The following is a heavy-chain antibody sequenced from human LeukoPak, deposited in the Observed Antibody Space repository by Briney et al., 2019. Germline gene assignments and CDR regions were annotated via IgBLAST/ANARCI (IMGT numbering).Heavy chain of an antibody. CDR3: AKDSTGDDSSGSYFDY. D-gene: IGHD3-22*01. Sequence: GGSLSLSCAASGFTFSSYGMHWVRQAPGKGLEWVAVIWYDGSNKYYADSVKGRFTISRDNSKNTLYLQMNSLRAEDTAVYYCAKDSTGDDSSGSYFDYWGQGTLVTVSS. CDR1: GFTFSSYG. V-gene: IGHV3-33*06. CDR2: IWYDGSNK. J-gene: IGHJ4*02.